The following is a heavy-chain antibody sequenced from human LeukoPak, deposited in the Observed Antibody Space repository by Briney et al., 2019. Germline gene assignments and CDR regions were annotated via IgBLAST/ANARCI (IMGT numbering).Heavy chain of an antibody. Sequence: EGSLRLSCAASGFTFSNYAMSWVRQAPGKGLGWVSAISGSGGSTYYADSVKGRFTISRDNSKNTLYLQMNSLRAEDTAVYYCARDQEGWFDPWGQGTLVTVSS. CDR2: ISGSGGST. J-gene: IGHJ5*02. V-gene: IGHV3-23*01. CDR1: GFTFSNYA. CDR3: ARDQEGWFDP.